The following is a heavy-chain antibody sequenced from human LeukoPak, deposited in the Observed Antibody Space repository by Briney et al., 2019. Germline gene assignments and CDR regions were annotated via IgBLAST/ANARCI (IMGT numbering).Heavy chain of an antibody. D-gene: IGHD3-10*01. J-gene: IGHJ4*02. Sequence: SETLSLTCNVSGVSISSSSYYWGWIRQPPGKGLEWIGEINHSGSTNYNPSLKSRVTISVDTSKNQFSLKLSSVTAADTAVYYCARQAQDRGLLWFGELLYSREYYFDYWGQGTLVTVSS. V-gene: IGHV4-39*01. CDR2: INHSGST. CDR1: GVSISSSSYY. CDR3: ARQAQDRGLLWFGELLYSREYYFDY.